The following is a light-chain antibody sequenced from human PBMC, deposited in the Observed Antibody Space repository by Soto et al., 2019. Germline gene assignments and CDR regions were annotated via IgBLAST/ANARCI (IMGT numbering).Light chain of an antibody. CDR3: QQSYSTPIT. J-gene: IGKJ5*01. V-gene: IGKV1-39*01. CDR2: AAS. Sequence: IHMTQSPSAMSASVGDRVTITCRASQGVNNYLAWFQQKPGKAPKFLIYAASSLQSGVSSRFSGSGSGTDFTLTISSLQPEDFATYFCQQSYSTPITFGQGTRLEIK. CDR1: QGVNNY.